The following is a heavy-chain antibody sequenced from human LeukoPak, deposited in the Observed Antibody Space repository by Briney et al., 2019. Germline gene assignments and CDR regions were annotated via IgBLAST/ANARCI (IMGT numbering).Heavy chain of an antibody. D-gene: IGHD7-27*01. CDR1: GFTFDDYA. J-gene: IGHJ3*02. CDR3: AKDFNWDFDAFDI. Sequence: GGSLRLSCAASGFTFDDYAMHWVRQAPGEGLEWVSGISWNSGSIGYADSVKGRFTISRDNAKNSLYLQMNSLRAEDTALYYCAKDFNWDFDAFDIWGQGTMVTVSS. V-gene: IGHV3-9*01. CDR2: ISWNSGSI.